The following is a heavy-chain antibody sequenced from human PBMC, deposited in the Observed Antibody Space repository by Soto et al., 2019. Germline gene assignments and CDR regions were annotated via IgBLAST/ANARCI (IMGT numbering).Heavy chain of an antibody. CDR2: IWYDGSNK. CDR1: GFTFSSYG. J-gene: IGHJ6*02. Sequence: SLRLSCAASGFTFSSYGMHWVRQAPGKGLEWVAVIWYDGSNKYYADSVKGRFTISRDNSKNTLYLQMNSLRAEDTAVYYCARELGAVLVPAAMSQYYYYGMDVWGQGTTVTVSS. CDR3: ARELGAVLVPAAMSQYYYYGMDV. V-gene: IGHV3-33*01. D-gene: IGHD2-2*01.